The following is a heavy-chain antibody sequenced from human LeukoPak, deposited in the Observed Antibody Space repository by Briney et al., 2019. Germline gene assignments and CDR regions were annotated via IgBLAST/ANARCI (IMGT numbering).Heavy chain of an antibody. CDR3: AKDMGISIFGVLTFHFAF. J-gene: IGHJ4*02. CDR2: ISSSGSTI. Sequence: GGSLRLSCAASGFTFSSYEMNWVRQAPGKGLEWVSYISSSGSTIYYANSVKGRFTISRDNAKNSLYLQMNSLRAEDTAVYYCAKDMGISIFGVLTFHFAFWGQGTLVTVSS. CDR1: GFTFSSYE. V-gene: IGHV3-48*03. D-gene: IGHD3-3*01.